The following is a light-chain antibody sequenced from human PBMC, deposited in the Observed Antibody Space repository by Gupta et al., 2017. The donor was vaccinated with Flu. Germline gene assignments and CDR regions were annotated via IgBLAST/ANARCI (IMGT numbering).Light chain of an antibody. CDR2: AAS. V-gene: IGKV1D-16*01. Sequence: PSSLSASVGDRVTIPCRASQSIKNWLAWYQQKPERAPTVLISAASTLQSGVSSRFSGSGSGTRFTLTITNLQPEDFATYYCQQYDGYPLTFGGGTKIEIK. J-gene: IGKJ4*01. CDR3: QQYDGYPLT. CDR1: QSIKNW.